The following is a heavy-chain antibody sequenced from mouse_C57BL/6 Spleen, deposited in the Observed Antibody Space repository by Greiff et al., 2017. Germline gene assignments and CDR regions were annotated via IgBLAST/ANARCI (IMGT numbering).Heavy chain of an antibody. CDR3: ARRHYGNSDGFAY. V-gene: IGHV5-17*01. D-gene: IGHD2-1*01. J-gene: IGHJ3*01. CDR2: FSSGSSTI. CDR1: GFTFSDYG. Sequence: DVKLVGSGGGLVKPGGSLKLSCAASGFTFSDYGMHWVRQAPEKGLEWVAYFSSGSSTISYADTVKGRFTISRDNAKNTLFRQMTSLRSEDTAMYYCARRHYGNSDGFAYWGQGTLVTVSA.